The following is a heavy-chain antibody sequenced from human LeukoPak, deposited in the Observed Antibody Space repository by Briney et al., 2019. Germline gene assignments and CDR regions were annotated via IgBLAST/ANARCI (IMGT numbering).Heavy chain of an antibody. Sequence: PSETLSLTCAVYGGSFSGYYWSWIRQPPGKGLEWIGYIYYSGSTNYNPSLKSRVTISVDTSKNQFSLKLSSVTAADTAVYYCARVQYATGTQNLDYWGQGTLVTVSS. CDR2: IYYSGST. J-gene: IGHJ4*02. CDR1: GGSFSGYY. CDR3: ARVQYATGTQNLDY. D-gene: IGHD1-1*01. V-gene: IGHV4-59*01.